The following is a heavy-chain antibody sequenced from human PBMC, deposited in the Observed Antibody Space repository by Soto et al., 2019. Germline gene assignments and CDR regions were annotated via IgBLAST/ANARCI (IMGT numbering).Heavy chain of an antibody. CDR1: GFTVSSNY. CDR2: IYSGGST. J-gene: IGHJ2*01. Sequence: EVQLVESGGGLVQPGGSLRLSCAASGFTVSSNYMSWVRQAPGKGLEWVSVIYSGGSTYYADSLKGRFTISRHNSKNTLYLQMNSLRAEDTAVYYCESRITMVRGAFDLWGRGTLVTVSS. CDR3: ESRITMVRGAFDL. V-gene: IGHV3-53*04. D-gene: IGHD3-10*01.